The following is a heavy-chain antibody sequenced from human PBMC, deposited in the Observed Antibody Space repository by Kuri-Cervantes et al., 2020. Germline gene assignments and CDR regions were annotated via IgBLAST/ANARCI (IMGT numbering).Heavy chain of an antibody. CDR1: GYSFSTYW. V-gene: IGHV5-51*01. CDR2: IYPGDSDT. J-gene: IGHJ4*02. D-gene: IGHD6-13*01. Sequence: GGSLRLSCVVSGYSFSTYWIGWVRQMPGKGLEWMGIIYPGDSDTRYSPSFQGQVTISADKSISTAYLQWSSLKASDTAMYYCARHGSIAAVFDYWGQGTLVTVSS. CDR3: ARHGSIAAVFDY.